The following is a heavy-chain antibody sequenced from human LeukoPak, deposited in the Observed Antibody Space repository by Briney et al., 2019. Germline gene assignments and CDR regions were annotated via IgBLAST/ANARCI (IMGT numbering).Heavy chain of an antibody. V-gene: IGHV3-23*01. CDR2: ISSSGDST. CDR3: AKDQGSSSGWYSRDGFAL. D-gene: IGHD6-19*01. J-gene: IGHJ3*01. CDR1: GLTFSSYA. Sequence: GGSLRLSCAGSGLTFSSYAMSWVRQAPGKGLEWVSGISSSGDSTFYADSVKGRFTISRDNSKNTLYLQMNSLRAEDTAVYYCAKDQGSSSGWYSRDGFALWGRGTMVTVSS.